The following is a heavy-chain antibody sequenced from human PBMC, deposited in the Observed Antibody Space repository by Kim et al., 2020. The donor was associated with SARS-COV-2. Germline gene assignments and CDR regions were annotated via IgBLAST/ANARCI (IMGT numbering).Heavy chain of an antibody. D-gene: IGHD6-19*01. CDR1: GFTFNSYA. J-gene: IGHJ1*01. Sequence: GGSLRLSCAASGFTFNSYAMSWVRQAPGKGLEWVSGIRGSGGTTNYADSVKGRFTISRDNSKNTLYPQMDSLRADDTALYYCAKVSSGSSGWFEYFQNWGQGTLVTVSS. CDR2: IRGSGGTT. CDR3: AKVSSGSSGWFEYFQN. V-gene: IGHV3-23*01.